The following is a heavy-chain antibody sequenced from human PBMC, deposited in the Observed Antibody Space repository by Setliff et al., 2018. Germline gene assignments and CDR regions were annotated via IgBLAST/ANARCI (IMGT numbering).Heavy chain of an antibody. J-gene: IGHJ6*02. CDR2: IYHNGNT. CDR3: VRDRTAYSYGLDV. CDR1: GDSISSYY. V-gene: IGHV4-59*01. D-gene: IGHD5-18*01. Sequence: TLSLTCTVSGDSISSYYWSWIRQPPGKGLEWIGYIYHNGNTNFNPSLKTRVTMSVDPSKNQFALNLRSVTAADTAVYYCVRDRTAYSYGLDVWAQGTTVTVSS.